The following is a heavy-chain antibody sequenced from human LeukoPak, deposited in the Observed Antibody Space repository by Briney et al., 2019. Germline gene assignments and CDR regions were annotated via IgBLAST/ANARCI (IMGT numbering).Heavy chain of an antibody. V-gene: IGHV3-30*18. D-gene: IGHD2-2*01. CDR1: GFTFSSYG. CDR2: ISYDGSNK. J-gene: IGHJ4*02. Sequence: PGRSLRLSCAASGFTFSSYGMHWVRQAPGKGLEWVAVISYDGSNKYYADSVKGRFTISRDNSKNTLYLQMNSLRAEDTAVYYCAKDKYCSSTSRCTSYFDYWGQGTLVTVSS. CDR3: AKDKYCSSTSRCTSYFDY.